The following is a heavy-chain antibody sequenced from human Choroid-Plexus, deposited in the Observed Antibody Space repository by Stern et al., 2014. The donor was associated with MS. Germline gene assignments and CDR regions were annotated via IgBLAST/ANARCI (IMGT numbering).Heavy chain of an antibody. CDR1: GYSFTTYW. Sequence: VQLVQSGAEVKKPGESLKISCKGSGYSFTTYWVAWVRQMPGKGLEWMGIIYPSDSDTKSGPSFQGQVSISVDKSISTAYLQWSSLKASDTAMYYCARLRLLTYGLDSWGQGTLVTVSS. CDR3: ARLRLLTYGLDS. D-gene: IGHD3-16*01. J-gene: IGHJ4*02. V-gene: IGHV5-51*01. CDR2: IYPSDSDT.